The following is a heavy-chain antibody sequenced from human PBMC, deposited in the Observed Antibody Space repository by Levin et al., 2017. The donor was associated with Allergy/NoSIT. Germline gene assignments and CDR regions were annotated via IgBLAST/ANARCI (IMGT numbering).Heavy chain of an antibody. CDR2: ISTHNGNT. D-gene: IGHD2-2*01. V-gene: IGHV1-18*01. CDR3: ARFVVTPVSYFYMDV. CDR1: GYTFKNYG. J-gene: IGHJ6*03. Sequence: ASVKVSCKASGYTFKNYGISWVRQAPGQGLEWMGWISTHNGNTNYAQRFQGRVTTTTDTSTSTADMELRSLISDDPAVYYCARFVVTPVSYFYMDVWGKGTTVAVSS.